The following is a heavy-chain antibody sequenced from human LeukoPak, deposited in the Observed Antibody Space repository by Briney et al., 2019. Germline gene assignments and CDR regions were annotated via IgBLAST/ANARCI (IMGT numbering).Heavy chain of an antibody. CDR1: GGSISSYY. D-gene: IGHD3-22*01. CDR3: ARTIDSSGYYFDY. Sequence: NPSETLSLTCTVSGGSISSYYWSWIRQPPGKGLEWIGYIYYSGSTNYNPSLKSRVTISVDTSKNQFSLKLSAVTAADTAVYYCARTIDSSGYYFDYWGQGTLVTVFS. V-gene: IGHV4-59*08. J-gene: IGHJ4*02. CDR2: IYYSGST.